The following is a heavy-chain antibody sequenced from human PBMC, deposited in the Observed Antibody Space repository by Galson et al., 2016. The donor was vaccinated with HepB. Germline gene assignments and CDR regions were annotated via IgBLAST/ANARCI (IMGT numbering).Heavy chain of an antibody. D-gene: IGHD3-22*01. V-gene: IGHV3-30*09. CDR3: ARERDTSDWLIDY. J-gene: IGHJ4*02. CDR1: GFTFNSHA. CDR2: ISYDGGNK. Sequence: SLRLSCAASGFTFNSHAMHWVRQAPGKGLEWVAIISYDGGNKYYAASVRGRFAVSRDNSKNKLYLQMRSLRAEDTAIYYCARERDTSDWLIDYWGQGTLVTVSS.